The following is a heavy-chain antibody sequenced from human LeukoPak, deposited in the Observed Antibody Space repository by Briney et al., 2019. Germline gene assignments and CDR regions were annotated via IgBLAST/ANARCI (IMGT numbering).Heavy chain of an antibody. CDR2: IRYDGSNK. J-gene: IGHJ6*03. V-gene: IGHV3-30*02. CDR3: AKDPSQLLAFYYYYYMDV. CDR1: GFTFSSYG. D-gene: IGHD2-2*01. Sequence: GGSLRLSCAASGFTFSSYGMHWVRQAPGKGLEWVAFIRYDGSNKYYADSVKGRFTISRDNSKNTLYLQMNSLGAEDTAVYYCAKDPSQLLAFYYYYYMDVWGKGTTVTVSS.